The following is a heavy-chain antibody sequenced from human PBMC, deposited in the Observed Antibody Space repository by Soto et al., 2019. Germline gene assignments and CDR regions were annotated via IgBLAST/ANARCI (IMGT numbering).Heavy chain of an antibody. CDR3: AAEIVVVVAATNWFDP. Sequence: PSETLSLTCTVSGGSISSYYWSWIRQPPGKGLEWIGYIYYSGSTNYNPSLKSRVTISVDTSKNQFSLKLSSVTAADTAVYYCAAEIVVVVAATNWFDPWGQGTLVTVSS. CDR1: GGSISSYY. D-gene: IGHD2-15*01. V-gene: IGHV4-59*12. J-gene: IGHJ5*02. CDR2: IYYSGST.